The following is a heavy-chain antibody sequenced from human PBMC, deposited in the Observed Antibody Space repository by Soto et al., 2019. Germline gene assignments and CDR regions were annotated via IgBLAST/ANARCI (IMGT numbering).Heavy chain of an antibody. CDR1: GGSISSSSYY. CDR2: IYYSGST. CDR3: ARSWFGHQVHWFDS. D-gene: IGHD3-16*01. V-gene: IGHV4-39*01. J-gene: IGHJ5*01. Sequence: LETLSLTCTVSGGSISSSSYYWGWIRQPPGKGLEWIGSIYYSGSTYYNPSLKSRVTISVDTSKNQFSLHLNSVTLEDTAVYYCARSWFGHQVHWFDSWGQGTTVTSPQ.